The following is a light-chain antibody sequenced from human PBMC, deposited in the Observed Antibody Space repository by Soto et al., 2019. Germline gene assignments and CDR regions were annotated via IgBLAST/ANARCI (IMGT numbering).Light chain of an antibody. CDR3: SSYTSTTTPV. V-gene: IGLV2-14*01. CDR1: SIDIDDYNY. Sequence: QSALTQPASVSGSPGQSITISCTGTSIDIDDYNYVSWYQQHPGKAPKLMIYEVSNRPSGVSNRFSGSKSGNTASLTISGLQAEDEADYYCSSYTSTTTPVFGGGTKLTVL. J-gene: IGLJ2*01. CDR2: EVS.